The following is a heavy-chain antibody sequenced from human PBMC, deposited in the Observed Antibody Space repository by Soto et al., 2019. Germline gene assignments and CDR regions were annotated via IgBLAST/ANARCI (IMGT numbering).Heavy chain of an antibody. CDR3: ARDLDPDDYGGKRGWFDP. CDR2: IYYSGST. D-gene: IGHD4-17*01. CDR1: GGSFSSYY. Sequence: LSLTCTVSGGSFSSYYWSWIRQPPGKGLEWIGYIYYSGSTNYNPSLKSRVTISVDTSKNQFSLKLSSVTAADTAVYYCARDLDPDDYGGKRGWFDPWGQGTLVTVSS. J-gene: IGHJ5*02. V-gene: IGHV4-59*01.